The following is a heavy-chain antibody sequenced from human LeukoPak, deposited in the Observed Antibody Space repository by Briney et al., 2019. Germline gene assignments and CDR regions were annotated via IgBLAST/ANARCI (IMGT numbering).Heavy chain of an antibody. CDR1: DGSINNNNYY. J-gene: IGHJ4*02. V-gene: IGHV4-39*01. Sequence: SETLSLTCTVSDGSINNNNYYWGWIRQPPGKGLEWIGSVYYSESTYYNPSLRSRLSISVDSSKNQFSLNLRSVTAADTAVYYCARQRARQLRFLVAEGYFDSWGQGTLVTVSS. D-gene: IGHD3-3*01. CDR3: ARQRARQLRFLVAEGYFDS. CDR2: VYYSEST.